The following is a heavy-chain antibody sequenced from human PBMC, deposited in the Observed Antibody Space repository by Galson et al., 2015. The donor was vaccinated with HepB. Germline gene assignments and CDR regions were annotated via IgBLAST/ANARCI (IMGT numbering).Heavy chain of an antibody. Sequence: SLRLSCAASGFTFSSYWMHWVRQAPGKGLVWVSRINSDGSSTSYADSVKGRFTISRDNLKNTVYLQMNSLRAEDTAVYYCAKADSQRSGYLDYWGQGSLVTVSS. CDR3: AKADSQRSGYLDY. V-gene: IGHV3-74*01. J-gene: IGHJ4*02. CDR1: GFTFSSYW. D-gene: IGHD3-3*01. CDR2: INSDGSST.